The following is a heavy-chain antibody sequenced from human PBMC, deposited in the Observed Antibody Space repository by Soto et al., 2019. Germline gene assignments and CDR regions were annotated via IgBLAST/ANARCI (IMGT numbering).Heavy chain of an antibody. V-gene: IGHV1-3*01. CDR2: INAGNGNT. CDR3: ARGVVVVAATPLVDWYFDL. J-gene: IGHJ2*01. CDR1: GYTFTSYD. Sequence: ASVKVSCKASGYTFTSYDINWVRQAPGQRLEWMGWINAGNGNTKYSQKFQGRVTITRDTSASTAYMELSSLRSEDTAVYYCARGVVVVAATPLVDWYFDLWGRGTLVTVSS. D-gene: IGHD2-15*01.